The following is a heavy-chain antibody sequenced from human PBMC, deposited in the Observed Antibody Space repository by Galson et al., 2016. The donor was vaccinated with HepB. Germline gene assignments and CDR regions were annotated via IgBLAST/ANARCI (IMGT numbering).Heavy chain of an antibody. Sequence: SVKVSCKASGYTFTSYYMHWVRQAPGQGLERMGIINPSGGSTSYAQKFQGRVTMTRDTSKNQFSLKLSSVTAADTAVYYCARAFTVVGGLRYFDWTNTGYYFDYWGQGTLVTVSS. V-gene: IGHV1-46*01. CDR1: GYTFTSYY. CDR2: INPSGGST. J-gene: IGHJ4*02. D-gene: IGHD3-9*01. CDR3: ARAFTVVGGLRYFDWTNTGYYFDY.